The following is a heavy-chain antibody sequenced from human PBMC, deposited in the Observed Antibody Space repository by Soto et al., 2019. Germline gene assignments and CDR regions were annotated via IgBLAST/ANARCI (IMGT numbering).Heavy chain of an antibody. D-gene: IGHD2-15*01. Sequence: SVTVSCKASGGTFSSYAICWVRQAPGQGLEWMGGIIPIFGTANYAQKFQGRVTITADESTSTAYMELSSLRSEDTAVYYCARGCSGGSCYRYYYYYGMDVWGQGTTVTVSS. CDR3: ARGCSGGSCYRYYYYYGMDV. CDR2: IIPIFGTA. V-gene: IGHV1-69*13. J-gene: IGHJ6*02. CDR1: GGTFSSYA.